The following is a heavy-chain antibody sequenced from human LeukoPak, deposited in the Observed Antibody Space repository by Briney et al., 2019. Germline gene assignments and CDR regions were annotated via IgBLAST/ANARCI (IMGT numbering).Heavy chain of an antibody. CDR1: EFTFGDYW. CDR3: ARGTAATAGIDY. J-gene: IGHJ4*02. Sequence: SGGSLRLSCAASEFTFGDYWMHWVRQVPGKGLVWVSHINTDGSSPTYGDSAKGRFTASRDNAKNTLFLQMNRLRVEDTAVYYCARGTAATAGIDYWGQGTLVTVSS. CDR2: INTDGSSP. V-gene: IGHV3-74*01. D-gene: IGHD6-13*01.